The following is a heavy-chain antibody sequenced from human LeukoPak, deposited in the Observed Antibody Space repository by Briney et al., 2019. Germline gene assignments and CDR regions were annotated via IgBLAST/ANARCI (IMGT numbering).Heavy chain of an antibody. CDR2: ISWKGDKI. CDR3: ARSVRQQLDPFDY. CDR1: GFNFDDYA. D-gene: IGHD6-13*01. Sequence: GGSLRLSCVASGFNFDDYAMHWVRQAPGKGLEWVSGISWKGDKIGYADSVKGRFTISRDNAKKSLYLQMNSLRAEDTAVYYCARSVRQQLDPFDYWGQGTLVTVSS. J-gene: IGHJ4*02. V-gene: IGHV3-9*01.